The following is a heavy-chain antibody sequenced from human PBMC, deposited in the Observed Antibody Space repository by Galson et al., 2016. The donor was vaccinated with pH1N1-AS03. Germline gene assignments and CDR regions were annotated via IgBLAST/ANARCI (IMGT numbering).Heavy chain of an antibody. D-gene: IGHD6-19*01. J-gene: IGHJ4*02. Sequence: SVKVSCKASGYTFTSYTMIWVRQAPGQGLECMGWINTNTGNPTYAQGFTGRFAFSLDTSVSTAYLQLGSLKAEDTAVYYCARGYMSVSGCWDYWGQGTLVTVSS. CDR2: INTNTGNP. V-gene: IGHV7-4-1*01. CDR1: GYTFTSYT. CDR3: ARGYMSVSGCWDY.